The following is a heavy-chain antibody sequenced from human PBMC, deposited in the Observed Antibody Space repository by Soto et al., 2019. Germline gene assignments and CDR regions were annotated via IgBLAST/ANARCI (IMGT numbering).Heavy chain of an antibody. J-gene: IGHJ6*02. CDR3: ARDVMGGAAAGTAPDYYYYYGMDV. CDR1: GYTFTSYG. V-gene: IGHV1-18*04. D-gene: IGHD6-13*01. CDR2: ISAYNGNT. Sequence: ASVKVSCKASGYTFTSYGISWVRQAPGQGLEWMGWISAYNGNTNYAQKLQGRVTMTTDTSTSTAYMELRSLRPDDTAVYYCARDVMGGAAAGTAPDYYYYYGMDVWGQGTTVTVSS.